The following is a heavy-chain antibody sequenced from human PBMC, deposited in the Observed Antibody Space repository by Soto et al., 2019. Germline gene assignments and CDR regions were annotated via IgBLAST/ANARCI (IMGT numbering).Heavy chain of an antibody. V-gene: IGHV6-1*01. J-gene: IGHJ5*02. Sequence: SQTLSLTCAISGDSVSSNSAAWNWIRQSPSRGLEWLGRTYYRSKWYFDYAVSVRSRITINPDTSKNQFSLQLSSVTPEDTAIYYCARAQRYNSDRWFDPWGQGTLVTVSS. CDR3: ARAQRYNSDRWFDP. CDR1: GDSVSSNSAA. CDR2: TYYRSKWYF. D-gene: IGHD2-2*02.